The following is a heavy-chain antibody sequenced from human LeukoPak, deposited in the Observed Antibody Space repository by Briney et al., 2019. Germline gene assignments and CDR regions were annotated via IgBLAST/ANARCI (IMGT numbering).Heavy chain of an antibody. V-gene: IGHV3-48*02. CDR3: ARELRDYYDSSGYGLDY. Sequence: GGSLRLSCAASGFTFSSYGMNWVRQAPGKGLEWVSYISSSSSTIYYADSVKGRFTISRDNAKNSLYLQMNSLRDEDTAVYYCARELRDYYDSSGYGLDYWGQGTLVTVSS. CDR2: ISSSSSTI. D-gene: IGHD3-22*01. CDR1: GFTFSSYG. J-gene: IGHJ4*02.